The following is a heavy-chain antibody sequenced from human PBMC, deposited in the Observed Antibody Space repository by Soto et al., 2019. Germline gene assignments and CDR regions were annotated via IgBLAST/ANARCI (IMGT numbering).Heavy chain of an antibody. J-gene: IGHJ6*02. CDR2: ISGSGGST. V-gene: IGHV3-23*01. Sequence: EVQLLESGGGLVQPGGSLRLSCAASGFTFSSYAMSWVRQAPGKGLEWVSAISGSGGSTYYADSVKCRFTISRDNSKNTLYLQMDSLRAEDTGVYCFARVGYCSGGSCYCMDVWGQGTTVTVSS. CDR3: ARVGYCSGGSCYCMDV. D-gene: IGHD2-15*01. CDR1: GFTFSSYA.